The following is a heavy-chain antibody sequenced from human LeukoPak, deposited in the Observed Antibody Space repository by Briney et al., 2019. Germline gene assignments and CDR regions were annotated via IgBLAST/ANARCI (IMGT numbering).Heavy chain of an antibody. CDR2: ISGSGGST. CDR3: AKPARGYYYYGMHV. J-gene: IGHJ6*02. V-gene: IGHV3-23*01. Sequence: GGSLRLSCAASGFTFSSYAMSWVRQAPGKGLEWVSAISGSGGSTYYADSVKGRFTISRDNSKNTLSLQMNSLRAEDTAVYYCAKPARGYYYYGMHVWGQGTTVTVSS. D-gene: IGHD3-10*01. CDR1: GFTFSSYA.